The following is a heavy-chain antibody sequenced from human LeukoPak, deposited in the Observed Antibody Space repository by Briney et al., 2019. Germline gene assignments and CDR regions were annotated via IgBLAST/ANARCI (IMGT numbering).Heavy chain of an antibody. V-gene: IGHV1-2*02. CDR2: INPNSGGT. CDR1: GYTFTGYY. CDR3: AGGAREWLVRYFDY. D-gene: IGHD6-19*01. J-gene: IGHJ4*02. Sequence: ASVTVSCTASGYTFTGYYMHWVRQAPGQGLEWMGWINPNSGGTNYAQKFQGRVTMTRDTSISTAYMELSRLRSDDTAVYYCAGGAREWLVRYFDYWGQGTLVTVSS.